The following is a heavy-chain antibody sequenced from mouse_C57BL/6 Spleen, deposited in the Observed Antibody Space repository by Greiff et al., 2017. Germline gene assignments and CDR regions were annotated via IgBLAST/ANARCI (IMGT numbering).Heavy chain of an antibody. V-gene: IGHV1-15*01. CDR2: IDPETGGT. D-gene: IGHD1-1*01. Sequence: QVQLKESGAELVRPGASVTLSCKASGYPFTDYEMNWVKQTPVHGLEWIGAIDPETGGTAYNQKFKGKALLTAYNSSSTAYMALRSLTSEDSAVYYFTRRDYYGSSHWYFDVWGTGTTVTVSS. J-gene: IGHJ1*03. CDR1: GYPFTDYE. CDR3: TRRDYYGSSHWYFDV.